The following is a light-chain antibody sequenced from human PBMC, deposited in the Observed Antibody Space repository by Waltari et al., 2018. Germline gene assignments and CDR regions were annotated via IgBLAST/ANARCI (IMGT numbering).Light chain of an antibody. CDR2: SNN. CDR1: SSNIGSNT. Sequence: QSVLTQPPSASGTPGQRVTISCSGSSSNIGSNTVTWYQQLPGTAPQLLIYSNNQRPSGVPGRFSGSKSGTSASLAISGLQSEDEADYYCAAWDDSLNGGVFGGGTKLTVL. J-gene: IGLJ3*02. V-gene: IGLV1-44*01. CDR3: AAWDDSLNGGV.